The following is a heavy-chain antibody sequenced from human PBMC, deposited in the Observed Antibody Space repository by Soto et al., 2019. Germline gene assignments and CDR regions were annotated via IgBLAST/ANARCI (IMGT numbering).Heavy chain of an antibody. V-gene: IGHV6-1*01. D-gene: IGHD1-7*01. CDR1: GDSVSSNSAA. CDR3: ASNTWNFLTSRDD. CDR2: TWYRSNWRN. J-gene: IGHJ4*02. Sequence: SQTLSLTCAISGDSVSSNSAAWNWIRQSPSRGLEWLGRTWYRSNWRNDYALSVKSRIAITPDTSKNQFSLHLNSVTPEDTAVYYCASNTWNFLTSRDDWGKGILVPVAS.